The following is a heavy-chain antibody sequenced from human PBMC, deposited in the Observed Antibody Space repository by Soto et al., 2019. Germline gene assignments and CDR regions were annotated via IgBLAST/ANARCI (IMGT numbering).Heavy chain of an antibody. Sequence: PGESLKISCKGSGYSFASSWINWVRQMPGKGLEWMGRIDPSDSYTNYSPSFQGHVTISADKSISTAYLQWSSLKASDTAMYYCASYSSSSPEYNWFDPWGQGTLVTVSS. CDR3: ASYSSSSPEYNWFDP. V-gene: IGHV5-10-1*01. CDR2: IDPSDSYT. CDR1: GYSFASSW. D-gene: IGHD6-6*01. J-gene: IGHJ5*02.